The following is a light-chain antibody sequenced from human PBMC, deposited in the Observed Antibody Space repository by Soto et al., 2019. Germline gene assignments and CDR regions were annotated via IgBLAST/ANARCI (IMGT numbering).Light chain of an antibody. Sequence: QSALTQPASVSGSPGQSITISCTGTSSDVGGYNYVSWYQQHPGKAPKLMIYEVSNRPSGVSNRFSGSKSGNTASLTISGLQAEDEADYYCSSHAGSNNYVFGGGTKLTVL. V-gene: IGLV2-14*01. CDR2: EVS. CDR3: SSHAGSNNYV. CDR1: SSDVGGYNY. J-gene: IGLJ2*01.